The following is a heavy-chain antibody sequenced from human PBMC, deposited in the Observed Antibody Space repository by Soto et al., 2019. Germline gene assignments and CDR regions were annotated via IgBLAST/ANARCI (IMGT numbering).Heavy chain of an antibody. Sequence: QVQLQESGPGLVKPSETLSLTCTVSGGSISSYYWSWIRQPPGKGLEWIGYIYYSGSTNYYPSLKSRVTISVDTSKNQFSLKLSSVTAADTAVYYCAREEGVERYFDLWGRGTLVTVSS. D-gene: IGHD3-16*01. J-gene: IGHJ2*01. V-gene: IGHV4-59*01. CDR1: GGSISSYY. CDR3: AREEGVERYFDL. CDR2: IYYSGST.